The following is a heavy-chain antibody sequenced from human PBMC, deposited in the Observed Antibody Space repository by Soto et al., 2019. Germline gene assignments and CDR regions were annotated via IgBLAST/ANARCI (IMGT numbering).Heavy chain of an antibody. J-gene: IGHJ4*02. CDR1: GGTFSSYA. V-gene: IGHV1-69*13. CDR3: ARGSGYFASKFAY. D-gene: IGHD3-9*01. CDR2: IIPIFGTA. Sequence: PVKVACKASGGTFSSYAISWVRQAPGQGLEWMGGIIPIFGTANYAQKFQGRVTITADESTSTAYMELISPRSEDTAVYYCARGSGYFASKFAYWGQGTLVIVSS.